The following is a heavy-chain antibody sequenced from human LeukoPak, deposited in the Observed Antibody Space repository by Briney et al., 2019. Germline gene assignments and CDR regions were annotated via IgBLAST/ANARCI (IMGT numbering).Heavy chain of an antibody. V-gene: IGHV3-21*01. D-gene: IGHD6-13*01. CDR1: GFTFSSYS. J-gene: IGHJ4*02. CDR3: ARDASIAAAGTVY. Sequence: GGSLRLSCAASGFTFSSYSMNWVRQAPGKGLEWVSSISSSSSYIYYADSVKGRFTISRDNAKNSLYLQMNSLRAEGTAVYYCARDASIAAAGTVYWGQGTLVTVSS. CDR2: ISSSSSYI.